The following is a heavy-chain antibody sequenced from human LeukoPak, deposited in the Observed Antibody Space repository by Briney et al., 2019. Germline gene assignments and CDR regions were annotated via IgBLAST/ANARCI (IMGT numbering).Heavy chain of an antibody. D-gene: IGHD6-13*01. V-gene: IGHV4-38-2*02. CDR1: GYSISSGYY. J-gene: IGHJ4*02. Sequence: PSETLSLTCTVSGYSISSGYYWGWIRQPPGKGLEWIGSIYNSGSTYYNPSLKSRVTISVDTSKNQFSLKLSSVTAADTAVYYCARASGYSSSWYPFWGQGTLVTVSS. CDR3: ARASGYSSSWYPF. CDR2: IYNSGST.